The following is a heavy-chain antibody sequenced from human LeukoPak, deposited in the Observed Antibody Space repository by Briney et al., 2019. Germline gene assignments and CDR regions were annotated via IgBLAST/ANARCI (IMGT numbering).Heavy chain of an antibody. Sequence: SETLSLTCTVSGGSISSHYWSWIRQPPGKGLEWIGHIYYSGSTNYNPSLKSRVTISVDTSKNQFSLKLSSVTAADTAVYYCARDRYGGTYFDYWGQGTLVTVSS. CDR3: ARDRYGGTYFDY. D-gene: IGHD3-16*02. J-gene: IGHJ4*02. CDR2: IYYSGST. V-gene: IGHV4-59*11. CDR1: GGSISSHY.